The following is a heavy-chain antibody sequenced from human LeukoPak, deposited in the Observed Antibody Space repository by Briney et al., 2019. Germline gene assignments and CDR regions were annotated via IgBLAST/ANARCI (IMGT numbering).Heavy chain of an antibody. V-gene: IGHV4-59*01. CDR2: IYYSGST. D-gene: IGHD3-10*01. CDR1: GGSISSCY. CDR3: ARENYYGSGSYYVPI. Sequence: SETLSLTCTVSGGSISSCYWSWIRQPPGKGLEWIGYIYYSGSTNYNPSLKSRVTISVDTSKNQFSLKLSSVTAADTAVYYCARENYYGSGSYYVPIWGQGTMVTVSS. J-gene: IGHJ3*02.